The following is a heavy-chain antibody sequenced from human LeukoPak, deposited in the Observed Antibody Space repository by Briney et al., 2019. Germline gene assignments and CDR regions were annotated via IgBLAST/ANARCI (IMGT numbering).Heavy chain of an antibody. V-gene: IGHV4-59*01. Sequence: SETLSLTCTVSGGSISSYYWSWIRQPPGKGLEWIGYIYYSGSTDYNPSLKSRVTISVDTSKNQFSLKLSSVTAADTAVYYCARASRSIGYYGMDVWGKGTTVTVSS. CDR1: GGSISSYY. D-gene: IGHD2-15*01. CDR3: ARASRSIGYYGMDV. J-gene: IGHJ6*04. CDR2: IYYSGST.